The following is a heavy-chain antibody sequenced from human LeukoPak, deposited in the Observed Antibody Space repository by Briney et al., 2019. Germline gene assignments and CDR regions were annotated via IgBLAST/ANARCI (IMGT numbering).Heavy chain of an antibody. CDR1: GFTFSSYG. Sequence: GGSLRLSCAASGFTFSSYGIHWVRQAPGKGLEWVAVIGKDGAAKHYAESVRGRFAISRDNSKNTLDLQMDSLSAEDTAVYYCAKEEGWGVNVFDYWGQGTLVTVSS. CDR2: IGKDGAAK. CDR3: AKEEGWGVNVFDY. V-gene: IGHV3-30*18. J-gene: IGHJ4*02. D-gene: IGHD3-10*01.